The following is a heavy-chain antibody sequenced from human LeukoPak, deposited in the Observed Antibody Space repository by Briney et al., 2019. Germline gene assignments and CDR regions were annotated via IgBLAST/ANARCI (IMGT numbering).Heavy chain of an antibody. CDR1: GDYLRSYY. Sequence: SETLSLTCTVSGDYLRSYYWRWIRQPPGKGLEWIGYIYYTGSTNYNPSLKSRVTMSADTSKNQFSLKLSSVTAADTAVYFCARVGGWEPKLHGVTFDYLGQGTLVTVSS. CDR3: ARVGGWEPKLHGVTFDY. CDR2: IYYTGST. D-gene: IGHD1-26*01. J-gene: IGHJ4*02. V-gene: IGHV4-59*01.